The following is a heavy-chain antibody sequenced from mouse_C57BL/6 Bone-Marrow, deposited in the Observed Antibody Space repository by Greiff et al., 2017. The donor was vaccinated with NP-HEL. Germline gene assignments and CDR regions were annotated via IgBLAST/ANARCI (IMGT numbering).Heavy chain of an antibody. Sequence: QVQLQQSGAELARPGASVKLSCKASGYTFTSYGISWVKQRPGQGLEWIGEIFPGSGSTYYNEKFKGQATLTAATSSSTASMELLSLTSEDASVYYCARVYDAMDYWGQGNSVTVSS. J-gene: IGHJ4*01. CDR1: GYTFTSYG. D-gene: IGHD2-3*01. V-gene: IGHV1-81*01. CDR3: ARVYDAMDY. CDR2: IFPGSGST.